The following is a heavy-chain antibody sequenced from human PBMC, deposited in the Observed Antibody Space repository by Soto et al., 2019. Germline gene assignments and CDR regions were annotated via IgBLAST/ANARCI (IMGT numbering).Heavy chain of an antibody. J-gene: IGHJ4*02. V-gene: IGHV4-31*03. CDR1: GVSISSGGYY. Sequence: SETLSLTCTVSGVSISSGGYYWSWIRQHPGKGLEWIGNIYYSGRTYYNPSLKSRVILSVDTSKNHFSLTLRSVTAADSAMYYCASVIGGGSEYYFDFWGQGALVTVSS. D-gene: IGHD2-15*01. CDR3: ASVIGGGSEYYFDF. CDR2: IYYSGRT.